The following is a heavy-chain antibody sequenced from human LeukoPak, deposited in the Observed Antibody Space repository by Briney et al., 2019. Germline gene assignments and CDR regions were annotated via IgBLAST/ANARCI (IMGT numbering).Heavy chain of an antibody. V-gene: IGHV1-18*01. CDR3: ARDMYYDSSGAIDY. Sequence: GASVKVSCKASGYTFTSYGISWVRQAPGQGLEWMGWISAYNGNTNYAQKLQGRVTMTTDTSTSTAYMELRSLRSDDTAVYYCARDMYYDSSGAIDYWGQGTLVTVSS. CDR2: ISAYNGNT. D-gene: IGHD3-22*01. CDR1: GYTFTSYG. J-gene: IGHJ4*02.